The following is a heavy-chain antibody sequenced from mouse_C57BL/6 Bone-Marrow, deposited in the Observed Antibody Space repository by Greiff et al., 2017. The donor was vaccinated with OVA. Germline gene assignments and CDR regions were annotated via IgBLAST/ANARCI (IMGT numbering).Heavy chain of an antibody. V-gene: IGHV5-4*01. CDR1: GFTFSSYA. Sequence: DVMLVESGGGLVKPGGSLKLSCAASGFTFSSYAMSWVRQTPEKRLEWVATISDGGSYTYYPDNVKGRFTISRDNAKNNLYLQMSHLKSEDTAMYYCARDRELGPFDYWGQGTTLTVSS. CDR2: ISDGGSYT. J-gene: IGHJ2*01. CDR3: ARDRELGPFDY. D-gene: IGHD4-1*01.